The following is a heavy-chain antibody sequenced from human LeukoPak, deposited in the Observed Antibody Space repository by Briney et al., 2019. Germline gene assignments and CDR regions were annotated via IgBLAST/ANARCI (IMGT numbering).Heavy chain of an antibody. CDR3: ARAIYCYDSSGYYYYYYYMDV. Sequence: NPSETLSLTCAVYGGSFSGYYWSWIRQPPGKGLEWIGEINHSGSTNYNPSLKSRVTISVDTSKNQFSLKLSSVTAADTAVYYCARAIYCYDSSGYYYYYYYMDVWGKGTTVTVSS. J-gene: IGHJ6*03. D-gene: IGHD3-22*01. V-gene: IGHV4-34*01. CDR1: GGSFSGYY. CDR2: INHSGST.